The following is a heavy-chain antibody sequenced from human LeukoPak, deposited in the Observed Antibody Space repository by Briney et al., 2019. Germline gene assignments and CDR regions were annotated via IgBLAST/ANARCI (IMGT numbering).Heavy chain of an antibody. J-gene: IGHJ6*03. CDR1: GGTFSSYA. Sequence: SVKVSRKASGGTFSSYAISWVRQAPGQGLEWMGGIIPIFGTANYAQKFQGRVTITADESTSTAYMELSSLRSEDTAVYYCARRGPGLGITGTAYYMDVWGKGTTVTVSS. D-gene: IGHD1-7*01. CDR3: ARRGPGLGITGTAYYMDV. CDR2: IIPIFGTA. V-gene: IGHV1-69*13.